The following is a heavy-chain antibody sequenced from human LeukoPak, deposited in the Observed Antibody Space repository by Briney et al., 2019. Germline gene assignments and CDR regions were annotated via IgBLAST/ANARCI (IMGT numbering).Heavy chain of an antibody. V-gene: IGHV3-48*04. J-gene: IGHJ4*02. CDR1: GFIFTDYT. CDR3: AREISALGSYFDS. CDR2: ISRSGSAM. D-gene: IGHD7-27*01. Sequence: PGGSLRLACTTSGFIFTDYTMNWVRQAPGKGLEWVSYISRSGSAMYYADSVKGRFTISRDNAKNSLYLQMNSLRAEDTAVYYCAREISALGSYFDSWGQGTLVTVSS.